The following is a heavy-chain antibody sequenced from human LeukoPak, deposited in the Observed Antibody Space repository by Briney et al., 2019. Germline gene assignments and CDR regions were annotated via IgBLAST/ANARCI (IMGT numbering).Heavy chain of an antibody. CDR3: AKFVDTAMEYYFDY. Sequence: GGSLRLSWAASGFTFSSYAMSWVRQAPGKGLEWVSAISGSGGSTYYADSVKGRFTNSRDNSKNTLYLQMNSLRAEDTAVYYCAKFVDTAMEYYFDYWGQGTLVTVSS. J-gene: IGHJ4*02. CDR1: GFTFSSYA. CDR2: ISGSGGST. V-gene: IGHV3-23*01. D-gene: IGHD5-18*01.